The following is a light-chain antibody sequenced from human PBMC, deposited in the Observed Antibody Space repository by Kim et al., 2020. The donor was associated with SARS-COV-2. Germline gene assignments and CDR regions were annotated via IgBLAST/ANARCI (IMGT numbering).Light chain of an antibody. CDR2: AAS. Sequence: ASLGDRVTITCRASEGIKNDLGWYQQKPRKAPKCLIYAASILQSGVPSRFSGSGYGTQFTLTINSLQPEDFATYYCLQHNGYPRTFGQGTKVDIK. J-gene: IGKJ1*01. CDR1: EGIKND. V-gene: IGKV1-17*01. CDR3: LQHNGYPRT.